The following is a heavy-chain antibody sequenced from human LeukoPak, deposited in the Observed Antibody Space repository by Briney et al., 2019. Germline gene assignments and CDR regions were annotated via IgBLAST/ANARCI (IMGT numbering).Heavy chain of an antibody. CDR3: ARIAPGTDCSSTSCYSESAFDI. CDR2: IYPGDSDT. CDR1: GYSFTSYW. Sequence: GESLKISCKGSGYSFTSYWIGWVRQMPGKGLEWMGIIYPGDSDTRYSPSFQGQVTIAADKSISTAYLQWSSLKASDTAMYYCARIAPGTDCSSTSCYSESAFDIWGQGTMVTVSS. J-gene: IGHJ3*02. V-gene: IGHV5-51*01. D-gene: IGHD2-2*01.